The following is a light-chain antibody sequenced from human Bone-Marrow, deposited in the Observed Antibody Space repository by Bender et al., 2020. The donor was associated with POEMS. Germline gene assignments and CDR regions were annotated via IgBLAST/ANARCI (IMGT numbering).Light chain of an antibody. J-gene: IGLJ3*02. Sequence: QSALTQPRSVSGSPGQSVTISCTGTSSDVGGYNYVSWYQQHPGKAPKLMIYDVSKRPSGVPDRFTGSKSGNTASLTISGLQAEDEADYYCSSYSSINTVVFGGGTKVTVL. CDR3: SSYSSINTVV. V-gene: IGLV2-11*01. CDR2: DVS. CDR1: SSDVGGYNY.